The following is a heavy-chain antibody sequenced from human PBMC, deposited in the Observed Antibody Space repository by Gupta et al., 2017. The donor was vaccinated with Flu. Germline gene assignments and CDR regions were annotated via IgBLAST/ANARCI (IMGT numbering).Heavy chain of an antibody. J-gene: IGHJ4*02. CDR1: GGSFSGYY. Sequence: QVQLQQWGAGLLKPSETLSLTCAVYGGSFSGYYWSWIRQPPGKGLEWIGEINHSGSTNYNPSLKSRVTISVDTSKNQFSLKLSSVTAADTAVYYCARRLGHSGSSLYYFDYWGQGTLVTVSS. D-gene: IGHD1-26*01. CDR3: ARRLGHSGSSLYYFDY. V-gene: IGHV4-34*01. CDR2: INHSGST.